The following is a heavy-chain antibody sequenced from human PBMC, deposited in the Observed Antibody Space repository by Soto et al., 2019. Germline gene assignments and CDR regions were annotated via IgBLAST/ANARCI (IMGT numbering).Heavy chain of an antibody. CDR2: ISSSSSYI. D-gene: IGHD5-12*01. V-gene: IGHV3-21*01. CDR1: GFTFSSYS. J-gene: IGHJ6*03. CDR3: ARSPGVDIVGTYYYMDV. Sequence: GGSLRLSCAASGFTFSSYSMNWVRQAPGKGLEWVSSISSSSSYIYYADSVKGRFTISRDNAKNSLYLQMNSLRAEDTAVYYCARSPGVDIVGTYYYMDVWGKGTTVTVSS.